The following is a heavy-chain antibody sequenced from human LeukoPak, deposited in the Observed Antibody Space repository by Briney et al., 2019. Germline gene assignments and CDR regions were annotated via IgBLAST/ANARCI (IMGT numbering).Heavy chain of an antibody. CDR1: GFTFSSYA. CDR2: ISYDGSNK. D-gene: IGHD5-18*01. J-gene: IGHJ4*02. V-gene: IGHV3-30-3*01. CDR3: ARDRTRYSYGQLAGSHFDY. Sequence: GGSLRLSCAASGFTFSSYAMHWVRQVPGKGLEWVAVISYDGSNKYYADSVKGRFTISRDNSKNTLYLQMNSLRAEDTAVYYCARDRTRYSYGQLAGSHFDYWGQGTLVTVSS.